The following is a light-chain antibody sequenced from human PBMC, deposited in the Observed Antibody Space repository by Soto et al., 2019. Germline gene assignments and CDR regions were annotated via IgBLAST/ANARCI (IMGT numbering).Light chain of an antibody. CDR1: QSISSW. J-gene: IGKJ4*01. Sequence: DIQMTQSPSTLSASVGDRVTITCRASQSISSWLAWYQQKPGKAPKLLIYKASSLESGVPSRFSDSGSGTDFTLTISSLQPDDLATYYCQQYNSYSPLTFGGGTKVEIK. V-gene: IGKV1-5*03. CDR3: QQYNSYSPLT. CDR2: KAS.